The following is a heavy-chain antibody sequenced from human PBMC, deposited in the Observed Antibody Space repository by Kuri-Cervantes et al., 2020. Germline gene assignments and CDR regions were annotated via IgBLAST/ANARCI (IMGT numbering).Heavy chain of an antibody. Sequence: SETLSLTCTVSGGSISSYYWSWIRQPAGKGLEWIGRIYTSGSTNYNPSLKSRATISVDTSKNQFSLKLSSVTAADTAVYYCARHHSSGYSSDDAFDIWGQGTMVTVSS. D-gene: IGHD3-22*01. V-gene: IGHV4-4*07. J-gene: IGHJ3*02. CDR3: ARHHSSGYSSDDAFDI. CDR1: GGSISSYY. CDR2: IYTSGST.